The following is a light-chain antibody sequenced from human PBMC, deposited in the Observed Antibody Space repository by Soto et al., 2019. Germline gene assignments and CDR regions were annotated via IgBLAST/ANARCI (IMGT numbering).Light chain of an antibody. CDR2: AAS. Sequence: DIQMTQSPSSVSASVGDRVTITCRSSQSIIMWLAWYQQKPGKAPKLLIYAASSLQSGVPSRFSGSGSGTDFTLTITSLQPEDFATYYCQQAHSFPYTFGQGTKLRIK. CDR1: QSIIMW. CDR3: QQAHSFPYT. J-gene: IGKJ2*01. V-gene: IGKV1D-12*01.